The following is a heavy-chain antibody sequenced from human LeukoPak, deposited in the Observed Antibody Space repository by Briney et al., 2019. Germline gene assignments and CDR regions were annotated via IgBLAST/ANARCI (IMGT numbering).Heavy chain of an antibody. D-gene: IGHD3-10*01. J-gene: IGHJ5*02. Sequence: GASVKVSCKASGYTFTGYYIHWVRQAPGQGLEWMGWINAGNGNTKYSQKFQGRVTIIRDTSASTAYMELSSLRSEDTAVYYCARDSVGGFGDFPYNWFDPWGQGTLVTVSS. CDR3: ARDSVGGFGDFPYNWFDP. CDR2: INAGNGNT. V-gene: IGHV1-3*01. CDR1: GYTFTGYY.